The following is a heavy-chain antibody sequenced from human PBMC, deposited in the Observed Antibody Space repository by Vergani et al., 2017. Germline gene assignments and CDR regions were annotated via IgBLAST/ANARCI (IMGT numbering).Heavy chain of an antibody. CDR1: GGSISSSNYY. CDR2: IYYSGST. V-gene: IGHV4-39*01. Sequence: QLQLQESGPGLVKPSETLSLTCTVSGGSISSSNYYWGWIRQPPGKGLEWIGTIYYSGSTYYNPSLKSRVIISVDTSKNQFSLKLSSVTAADTAVYYCARCFRDEGMIYGGTVENWFDPWGQGTLVTVSS. J-gene: IGHJ5*02. D-gene: IGHD3-22*01. CDR3: ARCFRDEGMIYGGTVENWFDP.